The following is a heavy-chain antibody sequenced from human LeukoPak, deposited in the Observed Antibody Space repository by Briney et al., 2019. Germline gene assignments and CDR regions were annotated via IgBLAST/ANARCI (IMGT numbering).Heavy chain of an antibody. CDR1: GYSFTSYW. Sequence: GESLKISCKGSGYSFTSYWIGWVRQMPGKGLEWMGIIYPGDSDTRYSPSFQVQVTISADKSISTAYLQWSSLKASDTAMYYCARQKVDSGWPDAFDIWGQGTMVTVSS. D-gene: IGHD6-19*01. CDR2: IYPGDSDT. J-gene: IGHJ3*02. CDR3: ARQKVDSGWPDAFDI. V-gene: IGHV5-51*01.